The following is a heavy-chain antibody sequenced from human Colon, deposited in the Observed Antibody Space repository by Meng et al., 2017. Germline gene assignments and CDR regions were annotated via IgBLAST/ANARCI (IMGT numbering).Heavy chain of an antibody. CDR2: ISSSGSTI. CDR3: ARAPYYYDSSCYEPY. CDR1: GFTFSDYY. V-gene: IGHV3-11*04. J-gene: IGHJ4*02. Sequence: GESLKISCAASGFTFSDYYMSWIRQAPGKGLEWVSYISSSGSTIYYADSVKGRFTISRDNAKNSLYLQMTSLRAEDTAVYYCARAPYYYDSSCYEPYWGQGTLVTVSS. D-gene: IGHD3-22*01.